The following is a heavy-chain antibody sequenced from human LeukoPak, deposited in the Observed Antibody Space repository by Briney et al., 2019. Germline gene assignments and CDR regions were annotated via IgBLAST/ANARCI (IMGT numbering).Heavy chain of an antibody. D-gene: IGHD6-13*01. CDR2: ITNGGSTI. CDR3: VRDPSYGSSWYYYMDV. J-gene: IGHJ6*03. CDR1: GFTFSDYN. Sequence: GGSLRLSCAASGFTFSDYNMNWVRQAPGKGLEWVSYITNGGSTIHHADSVKGRFTISRDNSKNSLYLQMDSLRVEDTAVYYCVRDPSYGSSWYYYMDVRGKGTTVTVSS. V-gene: IGHV3-11*04.